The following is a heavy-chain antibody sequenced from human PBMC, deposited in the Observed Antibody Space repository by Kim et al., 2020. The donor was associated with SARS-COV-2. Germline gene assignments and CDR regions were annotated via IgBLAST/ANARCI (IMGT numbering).Heavy chain of an antibody. V-gene: IGHV1-3*01. J-gene: IGHJ4*02. Sequence: NTRYAQKCQGRVSMTRDTSATTAYLELSGLISEDTAVYYCARGAVAGSFDYWGQGTLVTVSS. CDR3: ARGAVAGSFDY. D-gene: IGHD6-19*01. CDR2: NT.